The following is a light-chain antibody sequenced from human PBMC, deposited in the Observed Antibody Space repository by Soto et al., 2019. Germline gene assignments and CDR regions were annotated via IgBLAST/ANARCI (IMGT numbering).Light chain of an antibody. J-gene: IGKJ1*01. V-gene: IGKV3-20*01. CDR2: GAS. Sequence: EIVLTQSPGTLSLSPGEGATLSCRASQSVDSSYLAWYQQKPGQAPRLLIYGASSRATGIPDRFSGSGSGTDFTLTISRLEPEDSAVYYCQQYGSSRTFGQGTKVEIK. CDR1: QSVDSSY. CDR3: QQYGSSRT.